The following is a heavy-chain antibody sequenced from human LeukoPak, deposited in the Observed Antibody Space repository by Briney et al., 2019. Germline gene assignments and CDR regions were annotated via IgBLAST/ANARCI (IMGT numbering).Heavy chain of an antibody. CDR2: IKQDGSEK. J-gene: IGHJ4*02. D-gene: IGHD6-19*01. V-gene: IGHV3-7*01. Sequence: GGSLRLSCAASGFTFSSYWMSWVRQAPGKGLEWVANIKQDGSEKYYVDSVKGRFTISRDNAKNSLYLQMNSLRAEDTAVYYRARDFPVAVAGTPFDYWGQGTLVTVSS. CDR3: ARDFPVAVAGTPFDY. CDR1: GFTFSSYW.